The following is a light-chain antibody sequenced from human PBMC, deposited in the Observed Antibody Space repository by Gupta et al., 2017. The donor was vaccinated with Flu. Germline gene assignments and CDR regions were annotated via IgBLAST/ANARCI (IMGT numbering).Light chain of an antibody. CDR1: SSDVGTYNY. V-gene: IGLV2-14*01. Sequence: QSALTQPASVSGSPGQSITISCTGTSSDVGTYNYVSWYQQHPGKAPKFIIYEVSKRPSVVSHRFSGTKSGNTASLTISGLQAEDEADYYCSSYTSGTTVVFGGGTKVTVL. J-gene: IGLJ2*01. CDR2: EVS. CDR3: SSYTSGTTVV.